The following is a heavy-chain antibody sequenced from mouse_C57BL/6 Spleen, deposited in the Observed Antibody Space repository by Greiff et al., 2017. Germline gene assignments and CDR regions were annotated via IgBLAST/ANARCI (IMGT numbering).Heavy chain of an antibody. CDR1: GFSLSTSGMG. CDR2: IYWDDDK. V-gene: IGHV8-12*01. Sequence: VMLVESGPGILQSSQTLSLTCSFSGFSLSTSGMGVSWIRQPSGKGLEWLAHIYWDDDKRYNPSLKSRLTISKDTSRNQVFLKITSVDTADTATYYCARRETVRDYFDYWGQGTTLTVSS. D-gene: IGHD1-1*01. CDR3: ARRETVRDYFDY. J-gene: IGHJ2*01.